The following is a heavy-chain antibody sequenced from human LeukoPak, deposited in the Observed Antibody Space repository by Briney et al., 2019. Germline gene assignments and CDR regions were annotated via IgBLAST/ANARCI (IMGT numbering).Heavy chain of an antibody. D-gene: IGHD3-16*01. V-gene: IGHV3-15*01. CDR2: IKSKTDGGTA. Sequence: PGGSLRLSCAASGFTHSNAWMSWVRQAPGKGLEWVGRIKSKTDGGTADYAAPVKGRFPISRDDSKNTLYLQMNSLKTEDTAVYYCTTDIRFRNSFDYWGQGTLVTVSS. J-gene: IGHJ4*02. CDR3: TTDIRFRNSFDY. CDR1: GFTHSNAW.